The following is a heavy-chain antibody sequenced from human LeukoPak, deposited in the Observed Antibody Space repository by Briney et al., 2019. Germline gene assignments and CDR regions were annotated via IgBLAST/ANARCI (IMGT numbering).Heavy chain of an antibody. V-gene: IGHV3-7*03. CDR1: GFPFSSYW. Sequence: GGSLRLSCVASGFPFSSYWMTWVRQAPGKGLEWVANIKQDGSKKSYVDSVKGRFTISRDNAKNSLYLQMNSLRAEDTALYYCAKDAHPNCSGGSCYHYWGQGTLVTVSS. J-gene: IGHJ4*02. CDR3: AKDAHPNCSGGSCYHY. D-gene: IGHD2-15*01. CDR2: IKQDGSKK.